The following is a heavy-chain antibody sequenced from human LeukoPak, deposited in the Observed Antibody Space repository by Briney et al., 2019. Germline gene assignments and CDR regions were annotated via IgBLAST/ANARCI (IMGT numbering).Heavy chain of an antibody. D-gene: IGHD3-9*01. CDR3: ARDSWYYDILTGSDYYYYYYMDV. J-gene: IGHJ6*03. Sequence: GGSLRLSCAASGFTFSSYWMSWVRQAPGKGLEWVANIKKDGSEKYYVDSVKGRFTISRDNAKTSLYLQMNSLRAEDTAVYYCARDSWYYDILTGSDYYYYYYMDVWGKGTTVTISS. CDR1: GFTFSSYW. CDR2: IKKDGSEK. V-gene: IGHV3-7*01.